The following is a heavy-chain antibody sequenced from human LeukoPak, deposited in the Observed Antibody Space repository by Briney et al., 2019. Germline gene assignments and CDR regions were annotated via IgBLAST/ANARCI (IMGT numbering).Heavy chain of an antibody. V-gene: IGHV4-39*07. CDR3: ARDLGRDAFDI. CDR2: IYYSGST. Sequence: SETLSLTCTVSGGSISSSSYYWGWIRQPPGKGLEWIGSIYYSGSTYYNPSLKSRVTISVDTSKNQFSLKLSSVTAADTAVHYCARDLGRDAFDIWGQGTMVTVSS. CDR1: GGSISSSSYY. J-gene: IGHJ3*02.